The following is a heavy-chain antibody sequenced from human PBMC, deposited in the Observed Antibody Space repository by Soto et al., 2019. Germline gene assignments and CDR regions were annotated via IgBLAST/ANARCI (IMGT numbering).Heavy chain of an antibody. J-gene: IGHJ2*01. CDR1: GFTFSNFY. D-gene: IGHD3-10*01. V-gene: IGHV3-74*01. Sequence: PGGCLRLSCAASGFTFSNFYVHWVRQAPGKGLEWVSSINRDGSTTNYADSVKGRFTISRDNAKNTLYLQMNRLRAEDTAVYYCARHSGYYGSGPYHLWGRGTLVTVSS. CDR2: INRDGSTT. CDR3: ARHSGYYGSGPYHL.